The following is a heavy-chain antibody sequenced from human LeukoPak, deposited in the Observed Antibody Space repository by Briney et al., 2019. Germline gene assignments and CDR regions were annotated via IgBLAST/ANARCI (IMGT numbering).Heavy chain of an antibody. V-gene: IGHV4-38-2*02. D-gene: IGHD5-24*01. CDR1: GYSISSGYY. Sequence: PSETLSLTCTVSGYSISSGYYWSWIRQPPGKGLEWIGEINHSGSTNYNPSLKSRVTISVDTSKNQFSLKLSSVTAADTAVYYCARRSKGGYNPARLDYWGQGTLVTVSS. CDR3: ARRSKGGYNPARLDY. CDR2: INHSGST. J-gene: IGHJ4*02.